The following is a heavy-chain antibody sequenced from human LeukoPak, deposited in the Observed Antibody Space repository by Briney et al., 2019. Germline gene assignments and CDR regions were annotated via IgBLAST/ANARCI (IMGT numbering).Heavy chain of an antibody. CDR1: GGTFSSYA. Sequence: SVKVSCKASGGTFSSYAISWVRQAPGQGLEWMGGIIPIFGTANYAQKFQGRVTITMDESTSTAYMELSSLRSEDTAVYYCARLLGRFLEWLRFDPWGQGTLVTVSS. V-gene: IGHV1-69*05. D-gene: IGHD3-3*01. CDR2: IIPIFGTA. J-gene: IGHJ5*02. CDR3: ARLLGRFLEWLRFDP.